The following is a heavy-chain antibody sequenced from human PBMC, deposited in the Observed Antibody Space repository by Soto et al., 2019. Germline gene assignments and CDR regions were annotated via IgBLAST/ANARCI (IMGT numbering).Heavy chain of an antibody. D-gene: IGHD4-4*01. V-gene: IGHV1-69*01. CDR1: GGTFSSYA. J-gene: IGHJ6*02. CDR3: ARGRTVTTLGYYYYGKDV. CDR2: IIPIFGTA. Sequence: QVQLVQSGAEVKKPGSSVKVSCKASGGTFSSYAISWVRQAPGQGLEWMGGIIPIFGTANYAQKFQGRVTITADESTSTAYMELSSLRYEDPAVYYWARGRTVTTLGYYYYGKDVWGQGTTVTVS.